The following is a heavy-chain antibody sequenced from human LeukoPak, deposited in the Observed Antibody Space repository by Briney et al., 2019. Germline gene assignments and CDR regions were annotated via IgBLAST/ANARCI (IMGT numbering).Heavy chain of an antibody. CDR1: GFTFSSYS. J-gene: IGHJ4*02. CDR2: ISSSSSYI. Sequence: PGGSLRLSCAASGFTFSSYSMNWVRQAPGKGLEWVSSISSSSSYIYYADSVKGRFTISRDNAKNSLYLQMNSLRAEDTAVYYCARDTYDFWSGGDYWGQGTLVTVSS. D-gene: IGHD3-3*01. CDR3: ARDTYDFWSGGDY. V-gene: IGHV3-21*01.